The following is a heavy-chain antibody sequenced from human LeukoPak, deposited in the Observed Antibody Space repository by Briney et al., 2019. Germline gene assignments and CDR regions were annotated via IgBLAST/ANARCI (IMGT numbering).Heavy chain of an antibody. D-gene: IGHD2-21*02. CDR3: AKGGGDSWHGFDY. V-gene: IGHV3-53*01. CDR2: LYTGGTT. J-gene: IGHJ4*02. CDR1: GFTVSSNY. Sequence: GGSLRLSCAASGFTVSSNYMTWVRQAPGKGLEWVSVLYTGGTTYYADSVKGRFTISRDNSKNTLYLQMNSLRAEDTALYYCAKGGGDSWHGFDYWGQGTLVTVSS.